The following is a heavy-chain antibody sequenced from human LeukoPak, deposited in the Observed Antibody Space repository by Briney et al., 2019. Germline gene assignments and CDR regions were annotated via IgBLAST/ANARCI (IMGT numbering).Heavy chain of an antibody. D-gene: IGHD3-9*01. CDR3: SGPLVLRYFDWVY. J-gene: IGHJ4*02. CDR1: GFTFSNAW. CDR2: IKSKTDGGTT. Sequence: GGSLRLSCAASGFTFSNAWMSWVRQAPGKGLEWVGRIKSKTDGGTTDYAAPVKGRFTISRDDSKNTLCLQMNSLKTEDTAVYYCSGPLVLRYFDWVYWGQGTLVTVSS. V-gene: IGHV3-15*01.